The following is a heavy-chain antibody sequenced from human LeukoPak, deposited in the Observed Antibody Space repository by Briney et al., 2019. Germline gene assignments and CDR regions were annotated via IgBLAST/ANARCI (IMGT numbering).Heavy chain of an antibody. V-gene: IGHV3-7*01. Sequence: GGSLRLSCAASGFTFTTYWMSWVRQAPGKGLEWVANIKQDGSGKYYVDSVKGRFTISRDNAKNSLYLQMNTLRAEDTAVYYCARDSTDCSGGTCYSGGVDHWGQGTLVTVSS. D-gene: IGHD2-15*01. CDR3: ARDSTDCSGGTCYSGGVDH. CDR1: GFTFTTYW. CDR2: IKQDGSGK. J-gene: IGHJ4*02.